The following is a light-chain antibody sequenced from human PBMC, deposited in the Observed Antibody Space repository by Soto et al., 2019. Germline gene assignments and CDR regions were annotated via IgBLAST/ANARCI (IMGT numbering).Light chain of an antibody. Sequence: QSALTPPPSVSGSPGQSVTISCTATTTAIDNYDSVPWYQQAPGTAPKLIIYDVNNRRSGAPDRFCGSTSGNSASLPISGLQAEEETVYFCSLYSSNGSLLFGTGTKFTVL. V-gene: IGLV2-18*01. CDR3: SLYSSNGSLL. CDR1: TTAIDNYDS. CDR2: DVN. J-gene: IGLJ1*01.